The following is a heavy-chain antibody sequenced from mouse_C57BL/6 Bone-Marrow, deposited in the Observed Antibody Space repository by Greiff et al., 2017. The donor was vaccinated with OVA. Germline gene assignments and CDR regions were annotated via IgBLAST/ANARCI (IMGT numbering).Heavy chain of an antibody. D-gene: IGHD2-4*01. J-gene: IGHJ3*01. Sequence: EVQLQQSGGGLVKPGGSLKLSCAASGFTFSDYGMHWVRQAPEKGLEWVAYISSGSSTIYYADTVKGRFTISRDNAKNTLFLQMTSLRSEDTAMYYCAREGDYDWFAYWGQGTLVTVSA. V-gene: IGHV5-17*01. CDR3: AREGDYDWFAY. CDR2: ISSGSSTI. CDR1: GFTFSDYG.